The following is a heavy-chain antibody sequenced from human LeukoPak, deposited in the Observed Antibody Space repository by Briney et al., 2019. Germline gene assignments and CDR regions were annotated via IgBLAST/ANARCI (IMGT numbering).Heavy chain of an antibody. CDR2: IYYSGST. D-gene: IGHD3-10*01. J-gene: IGHJ6*03. Sequence: SETLSLTCTVSGGSISGYYWSWIRQPPGKGLEWIGYIYYSGSTNYNPSLKSRVTISVDTSKNQFSLKLSSVTAADTAVYYCARDRLWFGEPYMDVWGKGTTVTISS. CDR3: ARDRLWFGEPYMDV. V-gene: IGHV4-59*01. CDR1: GGSISGYY.